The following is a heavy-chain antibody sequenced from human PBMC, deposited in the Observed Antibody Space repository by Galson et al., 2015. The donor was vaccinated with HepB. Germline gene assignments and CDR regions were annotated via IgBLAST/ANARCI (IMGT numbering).Heavy chain of an antibody. J-gene: IGHJ6*02. D-gene: IGHD4-17*01. CDR3: ARFTYGDYYYYYGMDV. V-gene: IGHV4-59*08. CDR2: IYYSGST. Sequence: LSLTCTVSGGSISSYYWSWIRQPPGKGLEWIGYIYYSGSTNYNPSLKSRVTISVDTSKNQFSLKLSSVTAADTAVYYCARFTYGDYYYYYGMDVWGQGTTVTVSS. CDR1: GGSISSYY.